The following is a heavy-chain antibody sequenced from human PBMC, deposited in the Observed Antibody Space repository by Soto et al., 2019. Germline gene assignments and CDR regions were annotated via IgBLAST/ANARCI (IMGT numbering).Heavy chain of an antibody. D-gene: IGHD3-9*01. CDR1: GGTFSSYT. CDR3: ARVKRYFDWLPTGGWFDP. J-gene: IGHJ5*02. Sequence: SVKVSCKASGGTFSSYTISWVRQAPGQGLEWMGRIIPILGIANYAQKFQGRVTITADKSTSTAYMELSSLRSEDTAVYYCARVKRYFDWLPTGGWFDPWGQGTLVTVSS. CDR2: IIPILGIA. V-gene: IGHV1-69*02.